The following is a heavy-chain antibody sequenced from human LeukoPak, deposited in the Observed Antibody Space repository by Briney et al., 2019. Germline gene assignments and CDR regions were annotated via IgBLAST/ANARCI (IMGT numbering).Heavy chain of an antibody. CDR3: AKGIAAAGTADAFDI. CDR1: GYTFTGYY. Sequence: GASVKVSCKASGYTFTGYYMHWVRQAPGQGLEWMGWINPNSGGTNYAQKFQGRVTMTRDTSISTAYMELSRLRSDDTAVYYCAKGIAAAGTADAFDIWGQGTMVTVSS. V-gene: IGHV1-2*02. CDR2: INPNSGGT. D-gene: IGHD6-13*01. J-gene: IGHJ3*02.